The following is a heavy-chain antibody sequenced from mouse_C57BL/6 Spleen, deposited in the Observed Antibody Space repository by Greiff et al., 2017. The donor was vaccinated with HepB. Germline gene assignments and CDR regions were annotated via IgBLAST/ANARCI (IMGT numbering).Heavy chain of an antibody. CDR1: GYAFSSYW. D-gene: IGHD3-2*02. CDR2: IYPGDGDT. CDR3: AREGSGYVGAMDY. Sequence: QVQLKESGAELVKPGASVKISCKASGYAFSSYWMNWVKQRPGKGLEWIGQIYPGDGDTNYNGKFKGKATLTADKSSSTAYMQLSSLTSEDSAVYFCAREGSGYVGAMDYWGQGTSVTVSS. J-gene: IGHJ4*01. V-gene: IGHV1-80*01.